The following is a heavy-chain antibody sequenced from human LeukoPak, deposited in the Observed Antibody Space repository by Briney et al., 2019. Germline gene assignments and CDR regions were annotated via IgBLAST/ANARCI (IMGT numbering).Heavy chain of an antibody. D-gene: IGHD3-22*01. J-gene: IGHJ4*02. Sequence: GASVKVSCKASGYTFTSYGISWVRQAPGQGLEWMGWISAYNGNTNYAQKLQGRVTMTTDTSTSTAYMELRSLRSDDTAVYYCARYDSSGYYYWAVRLFDYWGQGTLVTVSS. CDR1: GYTFTSYG. CDR3: ARYDSSGYYYWAVRLFDY. CDR2: ISAYNGNT. V-gene: IGHV1-18*01.